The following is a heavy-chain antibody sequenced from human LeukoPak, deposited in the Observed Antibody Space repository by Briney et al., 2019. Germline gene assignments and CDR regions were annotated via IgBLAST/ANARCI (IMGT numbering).Heavy chain of an antibody. J-gene: IGHJ2*01. CDR1: GGSISSGASD. CDR3: ARAARQGFTMIVVPFFYFDL. V-gene: IGHV4-31*03. D-gene: IGHD3-22*01. CDR2: INHSGSP. Sequence: SQTLSLTCTVSGGSISSGASDWGWIRQHPKRGLEWVGYINHSGSPYYNPSLGSRVTMSVDTSKNQFSLKLSSVTAADSAVYYCARAARQGFTMIVVPFFYFDLWGRGTLVNVSS.